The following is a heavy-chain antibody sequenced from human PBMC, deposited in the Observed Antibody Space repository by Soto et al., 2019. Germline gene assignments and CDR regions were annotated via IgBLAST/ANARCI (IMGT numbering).Heavy chain of an antibody. J-gene: IGHJ3*02. V-gene: IGHV3-43*01. CDR3: AKDIHVTITLTTFDI. D-gene: IGHD5-12*01. CDR2: VSWDSGST. CDR1: GFSFDDYS. Sequence: PGGPLRLSCAASGFSFDDYSMHWVRQPPGEALEWVAVVSWDSGSTYYADSVEGRFTISRDNSKNSLYLQMNSLRSEDSALYYCAKDIHVTITLTTFDIWGQGTMVTVSS.